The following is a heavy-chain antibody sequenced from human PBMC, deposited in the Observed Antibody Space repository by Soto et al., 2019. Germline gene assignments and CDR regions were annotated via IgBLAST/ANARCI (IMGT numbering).Heavy chain of an antibody. J-gene: IGHJ6*02. D-gene: IGHD6-19*01. CDR2: INSDESLT. Sequence: GGSLRLSCAASGFAFGTYWMHWVRQVPGKGLVWVSRINSDESLTTYADSVKGRFTISRDNTKNTLYLQMNSLRADDTAVYYCARLGVAGHRYGLDVWGQGTTVTVSS. CDR3: ARLGVAGHRYGLDV. V-gene: IGHV3-74*01. CDR1: GFAFGTYW.